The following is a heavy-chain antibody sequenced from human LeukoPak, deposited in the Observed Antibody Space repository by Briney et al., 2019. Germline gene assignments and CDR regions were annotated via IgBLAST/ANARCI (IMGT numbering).Heavy chain of an antibody. CDR3: ARDRGRYNWNYGILDY. Sequence: RASETLSLTCAVSGGSISSSNWWSWVRQPPGKGLEWIGEIYHSGSTNYNPSLKSRVTISVDKSKNQFSLKLSSVTAADTAVYYCARDRGRYNWNYGILDYWGQGTLVTVSS. V-gene: IGHV4-4*02. J-gene: IGHJ4*02. CDR2: IYHSGST. CDR1: GGSISSSNW. D-gene: IGHD1-7*01.